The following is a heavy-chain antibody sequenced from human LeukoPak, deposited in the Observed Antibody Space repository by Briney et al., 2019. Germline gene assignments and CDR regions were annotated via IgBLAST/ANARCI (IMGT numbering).Heavy chain of an antibody. CDR3: ARRKKVLRYFDRQAFDI. Sequence: SETLSLTCIVSGGSIDRTNKYWNWLRQPPGKGLQWIGNIYYDGTTYYTPSLKSRVTISVDTSKNQFSLKLSSVTAADTAVYYCARRKKVLRYFDRQAFDIWGQGTMVTVSS. V-gene: IGHV4-39*07. CDR2: IYYDGTT. J-gene: IGHJ3*02. D-gene: IGHD3-9*01. CDR1: GGSIDRTNKY.